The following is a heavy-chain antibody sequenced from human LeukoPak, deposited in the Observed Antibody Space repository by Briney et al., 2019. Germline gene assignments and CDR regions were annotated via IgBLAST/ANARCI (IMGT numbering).Heavy chain of an antibody. V-gene: IGHV4-59*01. CDR3: ARYDWGKYFDY. CDR1: GGSISPYY. CDR2: IYYSGST. J-gene: IGHJ4*02. Sequence: SETLSLTCTVSGGSISPYYWSWIRQPPGRGLEWIGYIYYSGSTNYNPSLKSRVTMSVDTSKNQFSLKLSSVTAAGTAVYYCARYDWGKYFDYWGQGTLVTVSS. D-gene: IGHD3-16*01.